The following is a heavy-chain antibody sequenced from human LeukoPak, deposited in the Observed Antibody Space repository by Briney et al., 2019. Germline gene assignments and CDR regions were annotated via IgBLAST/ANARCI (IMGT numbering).Heavy chain of an antibody. V-gene: IGHV4-34*01. CDR1: GRSFSGYY. CDR3: ARSGEWLSSYYMDV. D-gene: IGHD3-3*01. J-gene: IGHJ6*03. Sequence: PSETLSLTCTVYGRSFSGYYWSWIRQPPGKGLEWIGEINHSGSTNYNPSLKSRVTISVDTSKNQFSLKLSSVTAADTAVYYCARSGEWLSSYYMDVWGKGTTVTVSS. CDR2: INHSGST.